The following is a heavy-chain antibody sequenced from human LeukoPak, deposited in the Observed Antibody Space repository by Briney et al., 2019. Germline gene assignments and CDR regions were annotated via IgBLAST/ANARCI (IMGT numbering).Heavy chain of an antibody. CDR1: GYTFTSYG. V-gene: IGHV1-18*01. CDR2: ISAYNGNT. CDR3: AASCSSTSCSRSNWFDP. Sequence: ASVKVPCKASGYTFTSYGISWVRQAPGQGLEWMGWISAYNGNTNYAQKLQGRVTMTTDTSTSTAYMELTSLRSDDTAVYYCAASCSSTSCSRSNWFDPWGQGTLVTVSS. D-gene: IGHD2-2*01. J-gene: IGHJ5*02.